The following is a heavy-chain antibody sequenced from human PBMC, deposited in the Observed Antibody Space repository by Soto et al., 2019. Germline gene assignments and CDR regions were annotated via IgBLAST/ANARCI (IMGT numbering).Heavy chain of an antibody. CDR2: IIPIFGTA. CDR3: ARDKDSSGYYYSDY. J-gene: IGHJ4*02. V-gene: IGHV1-69*01. Sequence: VGSSPGKGLEWMGGIIPIFGTANYAQKFQGRVTITADESTSTAYMELSSLRSEVTAVYYCARDKDSSGYYYSDYWGQRTPVTVSS. D-gene: IGHD3-22*01.